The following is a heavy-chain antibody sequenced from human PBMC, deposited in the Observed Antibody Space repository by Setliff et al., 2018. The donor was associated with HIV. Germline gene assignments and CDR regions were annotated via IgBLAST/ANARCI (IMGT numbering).Heavy chain of an antibody. V-gene: IGHV5-51*01. CDR1: GYIFTDYW. Sequence: GESLKISCGASGYIFTDYWIGWVRQMPGKGLEWMGIIYPGDSDTRYSPSFQGQVTFSADKSISAVYLQWDSLKASDSAIYYCARAPRSPLRWRDNLLSSSSFFMDVWGKGTTVTAP. J-gene: IGHJ6*03. D-gene: IGHD2-21*01. CDR3: ARAPRSPLRWRDNLLSSSSFFMDV. CDR2: IYPGDSDT.